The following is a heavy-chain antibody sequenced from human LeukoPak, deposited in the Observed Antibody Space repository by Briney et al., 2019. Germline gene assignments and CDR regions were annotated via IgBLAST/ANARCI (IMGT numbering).Heavy chain of an antibody. J-gene: IGHJ3*02. CDR2: ISSSSSYT. CDR1: GFTFSDYY. D-gene: IGHD6-13*01. CDR3: ARDRDSSRTLDI. V-gene: IGHV3-11*06. Sequence: GGSLRLSCAASGFTFSDYYMSWIRQAPGKGLEWVSYISSSSSYTNYADSVKGRFTISRDNAKNSLYLQMNSLRAEDTAVYYCARDRDSSRTLDIWGQGTMVTVSS.